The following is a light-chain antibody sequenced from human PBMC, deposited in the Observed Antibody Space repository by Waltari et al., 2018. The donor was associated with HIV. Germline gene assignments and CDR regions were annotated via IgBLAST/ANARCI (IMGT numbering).Light chain of an antibody. J-gene: IGKJ3*01. Sequence: DIQMTQSPSSLSASVGDRVTITCRASQSISSYLNWYQQKPGQAPKLLIYAASSLQRGVPSRFSGSGFGTDVTLTISSLQPEDFATYYCQQSNSSPFTFGPGTKVDIK. CDR3: QQSNSSPFT. CDR1: QSISSY. CDR2: AAS. V-gene: IGKV1-39*01.